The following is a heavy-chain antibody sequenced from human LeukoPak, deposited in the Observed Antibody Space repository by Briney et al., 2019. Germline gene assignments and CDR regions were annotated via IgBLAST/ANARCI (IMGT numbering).Heavy chain of an antibody. J-gene: IGHJ5*01. D-gene: IGHD4-17*01. CDR2: ISTTT. Sequence: GGSLRLSCAASGFTFSSYAMSWIRQVPAKGLEWVSAISTTTYYADFVEGRFTISRDNSKNTLYLQMNSLRAEDTAVYYCAKPKGPRSGDSPTSRFDSWGPGTLVTVSS. V-gene: IGHV3-23*01. CDR1: GFTFSSYA. CDR3: AKPKGPRSGDSPTSRFDS.